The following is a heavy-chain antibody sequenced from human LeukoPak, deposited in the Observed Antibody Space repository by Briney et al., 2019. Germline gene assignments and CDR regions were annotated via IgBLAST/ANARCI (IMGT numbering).Heavy chain of an antibody. D-gene: IGHD3-10*01. J-gene: IGHJ4*02. CDR3: ARTMEGSGSYYNFFDY. CDR2: VYPSGST. Sequence: SETLSLTCTVSSGAISSHYWSWIRQPAGKGLEYIGRVYPSGSTNDNPSLKGRVTLSIDKSKNQFSLRLSSVTAADTAVYYCARTMEGSGSYYNFFDYWGQGTLVTVSS. CDR1: SGAISSHY. V-gene: IGHV4-4*07.